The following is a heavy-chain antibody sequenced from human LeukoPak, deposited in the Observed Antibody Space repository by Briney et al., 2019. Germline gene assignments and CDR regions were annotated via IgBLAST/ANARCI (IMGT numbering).Heavy chain of an antibody. CDR1: GYTLTELS. CDR3: ARRARLRGYYDSSGHPYDGFDI. CDR2: FDPEDGET. Sequence: ASVKVSCKVSGYTLTELSMHWVRQAPGKGLEWMGGFDPEDGETIYAQKFQGRVTMTEDTSTDTAYMELSSLRSEDTAVYYCARRARLRGYYDSSGHPYDGFDIWGQGTMVTVSS. D-gene: IGHD3-22*01. V-gene: IGHV1-24*01. J-gene: IGHJ3*02.